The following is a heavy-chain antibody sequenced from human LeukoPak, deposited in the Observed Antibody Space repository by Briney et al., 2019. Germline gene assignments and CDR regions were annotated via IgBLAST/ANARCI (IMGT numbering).Heavy chain of an antibody. Sequence: GGSLRLSCAASGFTVSSNYMSWVRQAPGKGLEWVSVIYSGGSTYYADSVKGRFTISRDNSKNTLYLQMNSLRAEDTAVYFCAKSIWRVQWLAFDYWGQGTLVTVSS. D-gene: IGHD6-19*01. J-gene: IGHJ4*02. CDR1: GFTVSSNY. V-gene: IGHV3-66*01. CDR3: AKSIWRVQWLAFDY. CDR2: IYSGGST.